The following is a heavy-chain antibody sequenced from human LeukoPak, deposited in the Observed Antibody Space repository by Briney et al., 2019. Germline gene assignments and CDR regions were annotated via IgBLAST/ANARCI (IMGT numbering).Heavy chain of an antibody. CDR1: GYTFTGYY. CDR2: ISAYNGNT. Sequence: ASVKVSCTASGYTFTGYYMHWVRQAPGQGLEWMGWISAYNGNTNYAQKLQGRVTMTTDTSTSTAYMELRSLRSDDTAVYYCARDPGPYSGSWYESTIDYWGQGTLVTVSS. D-gene: IGHD6-13*01. CDR3: ARDPGPYSGSWYESTIDY. J-gene: IGHJ4*02. V-gene: IGHV1-18*04.